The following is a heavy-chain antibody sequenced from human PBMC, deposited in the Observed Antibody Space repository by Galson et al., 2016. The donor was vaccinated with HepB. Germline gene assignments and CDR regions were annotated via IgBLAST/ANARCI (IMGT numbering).Heavy chain of an antibody. CDR1: GFIFSGSD. CDR2: IRNKAANYAT. Sequence: SLRLSCAASGFIFSGSDMHWVRQASGKGLEWVGHIRNKAANYATAYAASVKGRFTISRDDSKNTAYLQMNSLKTEDTALYYCTRLDPPSGLPPVPNDYWGQGTLVTVSS. J-gene: IGHJ4*02. V-gene: IGHV3-73*01. CDR3: TRLDPPSGLPPVPNDY. D-gene: IGHD2-2*01.